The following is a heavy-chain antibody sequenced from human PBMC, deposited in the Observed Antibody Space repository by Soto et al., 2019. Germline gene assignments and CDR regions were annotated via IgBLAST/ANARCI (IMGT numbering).Heavy chain of an antibody. CDR1: GSTFSSYA. V-gene: IGHV3-23*01. J-gene: IGHJ2*01. D-gene: IGHD6-13*01. CDR3: ATGAYSSSWPPVSWYFDL. CDR2: ISGSGGST. Sequence: GGSLRLSCAASGSTFSSYAMSWVRQAPGKGLEWVSAISGSGGSTYFADSVKGRFTISRDNSKNTLYLLMNSLRAEDTAVYYFATGAYSSSWPPVSWYFDLWGRGTLVTVSS.